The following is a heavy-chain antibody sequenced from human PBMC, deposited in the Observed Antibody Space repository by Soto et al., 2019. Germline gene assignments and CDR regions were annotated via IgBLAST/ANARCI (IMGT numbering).Heavy chain of an antibody. CDR2: IVPIYRTA. V-gene: IGHV1-69*13. CDR3: VRDSGAKLSSS. D-gene: IGHD6-13*01. J-gene: IGHJ4*02. CDR1: GGTFSSYR. Sequence: SVKVSCKAYGGTFSSYRINWVRQAPGQGLEGVGGIVPIYRTADYAQKFQGRVTITADESARTSYMGLRSLKSQDTAVYYCVRDSGAKLSSSWGQGTLVTVSS.